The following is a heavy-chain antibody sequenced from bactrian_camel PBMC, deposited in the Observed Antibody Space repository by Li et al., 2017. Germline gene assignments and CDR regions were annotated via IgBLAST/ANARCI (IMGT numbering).Heavy chain of an antibody. D-gene: IGHD6*01. Sequence: HVQLVESGGGSVQAGGSLTLSCAASTYTDYGICMSWFRQAPGRERKGVASIHSGGHNTYLDASVKGRFTISRDNAKNTVYLQMNSLKSEDTALYYCAATMPGTWYGHNYWGQGTQVTVS. J-gene: IGHJ4*01. CDR1: TYTDYGIC. CDR2: IHSGGHNT. V-gene: IGHV3S1*01. CDR3: AATMPGTWYGHNY.